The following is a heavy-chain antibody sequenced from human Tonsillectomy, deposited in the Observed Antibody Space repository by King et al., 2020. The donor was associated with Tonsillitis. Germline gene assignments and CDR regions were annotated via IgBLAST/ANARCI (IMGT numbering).Heavy chain of an antibody. CDR1: GDSIREDTYY. V-gene: IGHV4-39*01. Sequence: QLQESGPGLVKPSETLSLICSVSGDSIREDTYYWGWVRQPPGKGLEGIGRVYYRGNRYSNPSLRGRLAISVDTSMNQFSLRLTSVTAADTAVYYCARQIYYSYYLDVWGRGTTITVS. CDR2: VYYRGNR. J-gene: IGHJ6*03. CDR3: ARQIYYSYYLDV.